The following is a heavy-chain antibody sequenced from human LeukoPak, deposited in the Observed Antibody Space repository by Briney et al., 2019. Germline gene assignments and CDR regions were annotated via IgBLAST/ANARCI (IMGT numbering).Heavy chain of an antibody. Sequence: GGSLRLSCAASGFTFRNYAMHWVRQAPGRGLEWVAVVSYDGSNKYYADSVTGRFTISRDNSKNTLYLQMNSLRAEDAAIYYCATIGDRRTGELYRIDYWGQGTLVTVSS. CDR2: VSYDGSNK. CDR1: GFTFRNYA. D-gene: IGHD7-27*01. J-gene: IGHJ4*02. CDR3: ATIGDRRTGELYRIDY. V-gene: IGHV3-30-3*01.